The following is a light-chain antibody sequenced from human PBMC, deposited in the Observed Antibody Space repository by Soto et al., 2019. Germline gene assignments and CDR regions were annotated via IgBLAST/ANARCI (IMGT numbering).Light chain of an antibody. J-gene: IGKJ2*01. Sequence: DIVMTQSPDSLAVSLGERATINCKSSQSVLYSSNNKNFLTWYQQKPGQPPKLLINWASTRESGVPDRIRGSGSGTDFTLTISSLQAEDVAVYYCQQYYSTPYTFGQGTKLEIK. CDR1: QSVLYSSNNKNF. CDR3: QQYYSTPYT. V-gene: IGKV4-1*01. CDR2: WAS.